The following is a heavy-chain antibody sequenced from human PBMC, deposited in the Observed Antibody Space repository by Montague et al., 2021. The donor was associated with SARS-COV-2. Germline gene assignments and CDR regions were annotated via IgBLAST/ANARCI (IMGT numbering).Heavy chain of an antibody. CDR1: GGSFSTYY. D-gene: IGHD1-14*01. CDR2: VLLSGNI. J-gene: IGHJ4*02. V-gene: IGHV4-59*01. CDR3: ASAHPRTIEF. Sequence: SETLSLTCTVSGGSFSTYYWTWIRQPPNKGLEWIGNVLLSGNINPNPSLKSRVSMSVDTSKNQFFLVLNSEDPADTAVSYCASAHPRTIEFWGQGTLVTVSS.